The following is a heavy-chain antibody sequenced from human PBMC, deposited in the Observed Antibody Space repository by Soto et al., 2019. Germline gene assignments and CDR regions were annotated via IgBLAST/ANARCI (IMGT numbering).Heavy chain of an antibody. Sequence: ASVKVSCKXSGYTFTSYYIHWVRQAPGQGLEWMGLINPTSGTTTYTQKFQGRVTMTRDTSTGTVYMELTSLTSEDTAVYYCASSIAAAGYYFDYWGQGILVTVSS. CDR2: INPTSGTT. V-gene: IGHV1-46*01. CDR1: GYTFTSYY. J-gene: IGHJ4*02. D-gene: IGHD6-13*01. CDR3: ASSIAAAGYYFDY.